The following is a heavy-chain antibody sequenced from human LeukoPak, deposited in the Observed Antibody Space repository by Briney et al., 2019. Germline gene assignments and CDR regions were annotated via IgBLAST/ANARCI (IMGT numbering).Heavy chain of an antibody. J-gene: IGHJ3*02. V-gene: IGHV3-21*01. CDR2: ISTSSSYI. CDR1: GFTFSSYS. Sequence: NPGGSLRLSCAASGFTFSSYSMNWVRQAPGKGLEWVSFISTSSSYIHYADSVKGRFTISRDNAKKSLYLQMNSLRAEDTAVYYCAREGGVGPLHALDIWGQGTKVTVSP. CDR3: AREGGVGPLHALDI. D-gene: IGHD2-8*01.